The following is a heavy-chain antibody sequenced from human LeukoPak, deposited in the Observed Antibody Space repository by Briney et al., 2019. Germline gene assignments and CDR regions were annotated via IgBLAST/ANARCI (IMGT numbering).Heavy chain of an antibody. Sequence: PGGSLRLSCAASGFTFSSYWMSWVRQAPGKGLEWEANIKQDGSEKYYVDSVKGRFTISRDNAKNSLYLQMNSLRAEDTAVYYCARDPNYYDSSGYYFDYWGQGTLVTVSS. J-gene: IGHJ4*02. D-gene: IGHD3-22*01. V-gene: IGHV3-7*01. CDR3: ARDPNYYDSSGYYFDY. CDR2: IKQDGSEK. CDR1: GFTFSSYW.